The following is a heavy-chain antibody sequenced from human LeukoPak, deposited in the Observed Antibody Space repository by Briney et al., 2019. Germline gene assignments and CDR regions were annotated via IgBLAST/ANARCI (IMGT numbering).Heavy chain of an antibody. D-gene: IGHD5-24*01. CDR1: GGTFSSYA. CDR3: ARDRASRDGYNHAAGY. V-gene: IGHV1-69*01. CDR2: IIPIFGTA. Sequence: SVKVSCKASGGTFSSYAISWVRQAPGQGLEWMGGIIPIFGTANYAQKFKGRVTITADESTSTAYMGLSSLRSEDTAVYYCARDRASRDGYNHAAGYWGQGTLVTVSS. J-gene: IGHJ4*02.